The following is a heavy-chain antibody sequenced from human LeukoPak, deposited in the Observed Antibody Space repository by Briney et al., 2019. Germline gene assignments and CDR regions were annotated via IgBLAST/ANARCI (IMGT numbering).Heavy chain of an antibody. CDR3: ARDRRSSGYYYFLDY. V-gene: IGHV1-46*01. Sequence: ASVKVSCKASGYTFTSYYMHWVRQAPGQGLEWMGIINPSGGSTSYAQKFQGRVTMTRDTSTNTVYMELSSLRSEDTAVYYCARDRRSSGYYYFLDYWGQGTLVTVSS. CDR2: INPSGGST. CDR1: GYTFTSYY. D-gene: IGHD3-22*01. J-gene: IGHJ4*02.